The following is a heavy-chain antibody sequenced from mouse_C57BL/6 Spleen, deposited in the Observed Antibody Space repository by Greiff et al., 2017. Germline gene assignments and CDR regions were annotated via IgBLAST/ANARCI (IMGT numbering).Heavy chain of an antibody. CDR2: ISYDGSN. Sequence: EVKLLESGPGLVKPSQSLSLTCSVTGYSITSGYYWNWIRQFPGNKLEWMGYISYDGSNKYNPSLKNRISITRDTSKNQFFLKLNSVTTEDTATYYCARARDVSYYAMDYWGQGTSVTVSS. CDR3: ARARDVSYYAMDY. CDR1: GYSITSGYY. J-gene: IGHJ4*01. V-gene: IGHV3-6*01.